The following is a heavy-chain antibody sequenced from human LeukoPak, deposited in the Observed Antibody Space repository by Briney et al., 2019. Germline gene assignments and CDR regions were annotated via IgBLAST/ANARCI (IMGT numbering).Heavy chain of an antibody. CDR2: MNPNSGNT. CDR3: ARGNSRRKLYYFDY. CDR1: GYTFTSYD. J-gene: IGHJ4*02. Sequence: ASVKVFCKASGYTFTSYDINWVRQATGQGLEWMGWMNPNSGNTGYAQKFQGRVTMTRNTSISTAYMELSSLRSEDTAVYYCARGNSRRKLYYFDYWGQGTLVTVSS. D-gene: IGHD2/OR15-2a*01. V-gene: IGHV1-8*01.